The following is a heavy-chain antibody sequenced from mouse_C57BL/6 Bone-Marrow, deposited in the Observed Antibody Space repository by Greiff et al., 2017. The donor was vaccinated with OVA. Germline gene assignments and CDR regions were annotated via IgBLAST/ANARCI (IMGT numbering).Heavy chain of an antibody. D-gene: IGHD2-1*01. Sequence: DVKLQESGAELVRPGASVKLSCTASGFNIKDYYMHWVKQRPEQGLEWIGRIDPEDGDTEYAPKFQGKATMTADTSSNTAYLQLSSLTSEDTAVYYCTIYWAWFAYWGQGTLVTVSA. CDR2: IDPEDGDT. CDR3: TIYWAWFAY. CDR1: GFNIKDYY. V-gene: IGHV14-1*01. J-gene: IGHJ3*01.